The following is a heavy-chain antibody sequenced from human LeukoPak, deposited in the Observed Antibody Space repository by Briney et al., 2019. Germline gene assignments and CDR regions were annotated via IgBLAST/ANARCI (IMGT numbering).Heavy chain of an antibody. CDR3: ARDAYYYGSGSYYPFDY. V-gene: IGHV4-4*07. CDR2: IYTSGST. D-gene: IGHD3-10*01. CDR1: GGSISSYY. Sequence: SETLSLTCTVSGGSISSYYWNWIRQPAGKGLEWIGRIYTSGSTNYNPSLKSRVTMSVDTSKNQFSLKLSFVTAADTAVYYCARDAYYYGSGSYYPFDYWGQGTLVTVSS. J-gene: IGHJ4*02.